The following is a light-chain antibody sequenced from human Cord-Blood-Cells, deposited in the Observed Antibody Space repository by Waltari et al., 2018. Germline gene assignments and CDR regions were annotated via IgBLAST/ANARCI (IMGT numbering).Light chain of an antibody. CDR1: QGISNN. CDR3: QKYNSAPLT. CDR2: AAS. Sequence: DIQMTQSPSSLSASVGDSVTITCRASQGISNNVAWYQQKPGKVPKLLLYAASTLQSGVPSRFSGSGSGTDFTLTISSLQPEDVATYYGQKYNSAPLTFGGGTKVEIK. V-gene: IGKV1-27*01. J-gene: IGKJ4*01.